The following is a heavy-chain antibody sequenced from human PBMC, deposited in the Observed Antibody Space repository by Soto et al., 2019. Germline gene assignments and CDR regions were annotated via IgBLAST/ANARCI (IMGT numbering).Heavy chain of an antibody. CDR1: GFTFSSYG. V-gene: IGHV3-30*18. CDR2: ISYDGSNK. D-gene: IGHD6-19*01. CDR3: AKGSGQWPNYFDY. Sequence: QVQLVESGGGVVQPGRSLRLSCAASGFTFSSYGMHWVRQAPGKGLEWVAVISYDGSNKYYADSVKGRFTISRDNSKNTLYLKMNGLRAEDTAVYYCAKGSGQWPNYFDYWGQGTPVTVSS. J-gene: IGHJ4*02.